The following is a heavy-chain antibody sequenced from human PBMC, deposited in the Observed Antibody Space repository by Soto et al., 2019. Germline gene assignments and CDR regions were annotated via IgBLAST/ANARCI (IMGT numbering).Heavy chain of an antibody. CDR2: IIPLLNIA. CDR1: GGPFSNDI. J-gene: IGHJ4*02. D-gene: IGHD5-12*01. CDR3: ARDSPIGSTFSGYDAIDY. Sequence: QVQLVQSGAEVKKPGSSVKVSCKASGGPFSNDIITWVRQAPGQGLEWMGRIIPLLNIANYAQKFQGRVTITADRSTGTAYMELNSLRSEDTPVYYCARDSPIGSTFSGYDAIDYWGQGTLVTVSS. V-gene: IGHV1-69*08.